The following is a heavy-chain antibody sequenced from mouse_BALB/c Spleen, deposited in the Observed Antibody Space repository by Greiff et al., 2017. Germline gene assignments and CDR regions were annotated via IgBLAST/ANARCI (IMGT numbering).Heavy chain of an antibody. CDR1: GYAFTNYL. D-gene: IGHD2-2*01. CDR3: AREIYYGYDDAMDY. J-gene: IGHJ4*01. Sequence: QVQLQQSGAELVRPGTSVKVSCKASGYAFTNYLMEWVKQRPGQGLEWIGVINPGSGGTNYNEKFKGKATLTADKSSSTAYMQLSSLTSDDSAVYFCAREIYYGYDDAMDYWGQGTSVTVSS. V-gene: IGHV1-54*01. CDR2: INPGSGGT.